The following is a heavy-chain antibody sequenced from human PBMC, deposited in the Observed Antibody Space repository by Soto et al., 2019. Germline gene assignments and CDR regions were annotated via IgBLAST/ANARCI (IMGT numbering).Heavy chain of an antibody. CDR1: GFSFNNYG. J-gene: IGHJ4*02. CDR2: ITPNGGST. V-gene: IGHV3-23*01. CDR3: AKVRAVAGSSTNY. Sequence: DVQLLESGGGLKQPGGSLRLSCAASGFSFNNYGMTWVRQAPGKGLEWVSHITPNGGSTNYADSVKGRFTISRDNSKDMLFLQMNGLRVEDTAVYYCAKVRAVAGSSTNYWGQGTLVTVSS. D-gene: IGHD6-19*01.